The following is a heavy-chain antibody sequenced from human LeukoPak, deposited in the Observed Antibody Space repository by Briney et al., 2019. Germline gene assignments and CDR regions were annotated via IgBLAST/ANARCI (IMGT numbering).Heavy chain of an antibody. CDR3: AISGYSSSWYRGWNWFDP. CDR1: GYSFTSYW. D-gene: IGHD6-13*01. V-gene: IGHV5-51*01. J-gene: IGHJ5*02. CDR2: IYPGDSDT. Sequence: PGESLKISCKGSGYSFTSYWIGWVRQMPGKGLEWIGIIYPGDSDTRYSPSFQGPVTISADKSISTAYLQWSSLKASDTARYYCAISGYSSSWYRGWNWFDPWGQGTLVTVSS.